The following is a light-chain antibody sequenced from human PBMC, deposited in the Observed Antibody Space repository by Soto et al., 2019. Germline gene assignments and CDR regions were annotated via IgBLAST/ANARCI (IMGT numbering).Light chain of an antibody. CDR3: QKYSSVPV. Sequence: DIQMTQSPTSLSASVGDRVTITCRASQDIRNFVAWYQQKPGKAPKLLIYAASTLQSGVPSRFSGSGSGTDFTLTINSLQPEAVATYSCQKYSSVPVFGPVTKVEIK. CDR2: AAS. J-gene: IGKJ3*01. V-gene: IGKV1-27*01. CDR1: QDIRNF.